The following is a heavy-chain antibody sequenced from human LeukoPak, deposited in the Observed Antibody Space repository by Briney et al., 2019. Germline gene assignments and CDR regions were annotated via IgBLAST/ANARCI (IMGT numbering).Heavy chain of an antibody. CDR2: IYYSGST. Sequence: SETLSLTCTVSGGSISSSSHYWGWIRQPPGKGLEWIGSIYYSGSTYYNPSLKSRVTISVDTSKNQFPLKLSSVTAADTAVYYCARGATVGYFDYWGQGTLVTVSS. V-gene: IGHV4-39*06. CDR1: GGSISSSSHY. J-gene: IGHJ4*02. D-gene: IGHD4-23*01. CDR3: ARGATVGYFDY.